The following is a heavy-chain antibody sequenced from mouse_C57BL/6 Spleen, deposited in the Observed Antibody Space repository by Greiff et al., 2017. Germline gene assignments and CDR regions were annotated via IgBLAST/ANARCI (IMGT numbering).Heavy chain of an antibody. V-gene: IGHV14-4*01. CDR3: TPSRGYVTRFAY. Sequence: EVQRVESGAELVRPGASVKLSCTASGFNIKDDYMHWVKQRPEQGLEWIGWIDPENGDTEYASKFQGKATITADTSSNTAYLQLSSLTSEDTAVYYCTPSRGYVTRFAYWGQGTLVTVSA. J-gene: IGHJ3*01. CDR2: IDPENGDT. D-gene: IGHD3-1*01. CDR1: GFNIKDDY.